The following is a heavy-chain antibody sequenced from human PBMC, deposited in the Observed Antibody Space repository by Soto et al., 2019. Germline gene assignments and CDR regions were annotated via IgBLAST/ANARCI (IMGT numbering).Heavy chain of an antibody. CDR3: ATELVVAAATDY. J-gene: IGHJ4*02. CDR2: ISYDGRSS. CDR1: GFAFSSYA. Sequence: VHLVESGGGVVQPGRSLRLSCAVSGFAFSSYAMHWVRQTPGKGLQWVALISYDGRSSYYAEFVRGRFIISRDNSKSTLYLQMNSLSPEDTAVYYCATELVVAAATDYWGQGTLVTVSS. D-gene: IGHD2-15*01. V-gene: IGHV3-30*04.